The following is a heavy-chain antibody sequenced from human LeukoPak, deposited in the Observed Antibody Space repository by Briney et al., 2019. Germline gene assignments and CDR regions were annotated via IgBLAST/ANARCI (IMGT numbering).Heavy chain of an antibody. D-gene: IGHD2-2*01. Sequence: PGGSLRLSCAASGFTVSSYEMNWVRQAPGKGLEWVSYISSSGSTIYYADFVKGRFTISRDNAKSSLYLQMNSLRAEDTAVYYCAREETTHGYVDYWGQGTLVTVSS. V-gene: IGHV3-48*03. J-gene: IGHJ4*02. CDR2: ISSSGSTI. CDR3: AREETTHGYVDY. CDR1: GFTVSSYE.